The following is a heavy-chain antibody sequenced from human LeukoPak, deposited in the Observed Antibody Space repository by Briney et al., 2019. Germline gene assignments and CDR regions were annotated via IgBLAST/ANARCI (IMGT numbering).Heavy chain of an antibody. J-gene: IGHJ4*02. V-gene: IGHV3-30*02. CDR1: GFTFSSYG. D-gene: IGHD2-2*01. CDR2: IRYDGSNK. Sequence: PGGSLRLSCAASGFTFSSYGMHWVRQAPGKGLEWVAFIRYDGSNKYYADSVKGRFTISRDNSKNTLYLQMNSLRAEDTAVYYCAKGDCSSTSCYPNWGQGTLVTVSS. CDR3: AKGDCSSTSCYPN.